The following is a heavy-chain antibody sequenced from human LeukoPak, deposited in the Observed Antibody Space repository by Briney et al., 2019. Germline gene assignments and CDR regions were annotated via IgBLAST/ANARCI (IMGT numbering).Heavy chain of an antibody. CDR3: ARDMATGSY. Sequence: PGGSLRLSCAASGFSFSNYVMHWVRQAPGKGLEYVSFIQYDGSDRYYADSVRGRFAISRDNAKNTLYLQMNSLRAEDTAVYYCARDMATGSYWGQGTLVTVSS. V-gene: IGHV3-30*02. CDR2: IQYDGSDR. CDR1: GFSFSNYV. D-gene: IGHD5-12*01. J-gene: IGHJ4*02.